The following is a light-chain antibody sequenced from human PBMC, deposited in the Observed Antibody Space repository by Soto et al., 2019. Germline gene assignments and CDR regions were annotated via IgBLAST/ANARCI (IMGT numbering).Light chain of an antibody. Sequence: EIVLTQSPATLSLSPXXXATXXCRASQSVSSYLAWYQQKPGQAPRLLIYDASNRATGIPARFSGSGSGTDFTLTISSLEPEDFAVYYCQQRSNWPPYTFGQGTKLEIK. V-gene: IGKV3-11*01. CDR1: QSVSSY. CDR2: DAS. J-gene: IGKJ2*01. CDR3: QQRSNWPPYT.